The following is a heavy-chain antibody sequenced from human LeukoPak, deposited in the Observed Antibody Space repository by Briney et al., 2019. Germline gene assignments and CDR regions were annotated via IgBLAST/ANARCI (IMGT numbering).Heavy chain of an antibody. CDR1: GFPYSTNA. J-gene: IGHJ3*02. V-gene: IGHV3-23*01. D-gene: IGHD3-22*01. CDR3: AKKFYHDSHGYYAFDI. CDR2: ISAGGRDT. Sequence: QPGGSLRLSCAASGFPYSTNAMSWVRQAPGKGLEWVSAISAGGRDTYYAGSVKDRFTISRDNSKNILYLQINSLRAEDTALYYCAKKFYHDSHGYYAFDIWGQGTMVTVSS.